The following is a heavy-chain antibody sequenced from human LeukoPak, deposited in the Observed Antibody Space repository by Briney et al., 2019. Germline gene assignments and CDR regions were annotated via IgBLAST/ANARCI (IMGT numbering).Heavy chain of an antibody. D-gene: IGHD6-19*01. V-gene: IGHV4-39*01. CDR1: GGSISNSGDY. CDR2: DHYSGST. Sequence: SEILSLTCAVSGGSISNSGDYWGWIRQPPGKGLEWLASDHYSGSTYNRLPLKCRGRIYVHTSNIKFRLKLTTVTAADTAVYYCARQEGTTVAGRFDYWGQRTLVTVSS. CDR3: ARQEGTTVAGRFDY. J-gene: IGHJ4*02.